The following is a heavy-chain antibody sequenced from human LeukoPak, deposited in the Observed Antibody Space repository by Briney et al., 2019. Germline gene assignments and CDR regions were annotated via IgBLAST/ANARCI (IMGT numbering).Heavy chain of an antibody. CDR2: IIPILGIA. D-gene: IGHD1-1*01. CDR3: ARDGNWNPYYYGMDV. CDR1: GGTFSSYA. V-gene: IGHV1-69*04. J-gene: IGHJ6*02. Sequence: SVKVSCKASGGTFSSYAISWVRQAPGQGLEWMGRIIPILGIANYAQKFQGRVTITADKSTSTAYMELSSLRSEDTAVYYCARDGNWNPYYYGMDVWGQGTTVTVSS.